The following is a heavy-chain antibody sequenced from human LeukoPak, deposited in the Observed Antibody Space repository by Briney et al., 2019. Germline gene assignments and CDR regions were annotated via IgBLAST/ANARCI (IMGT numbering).Heavy chain of an antibody. J-gene: IGHJ3*02. D-gene: IGHD6-19*01. Sequence: GGSLRLSCAASGFTFSNYAMSWVRQAPGKGLEWVSAISGSGSSTYYADSVKGRFTISRDNSKNTLYLQMNSLRAEDTAVYYCAKGRQQWLSAFDIWGQGTMVTVSS. CDR2: ISGSGSST. V-gene: IGHV3-23*01. CDR1: GFTFSNYA. CDR3: AKGRQQWLSAFDI.